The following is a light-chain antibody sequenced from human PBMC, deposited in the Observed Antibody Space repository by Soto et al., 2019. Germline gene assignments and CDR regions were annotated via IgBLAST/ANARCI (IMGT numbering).Light chain of an antibody. Sequence: QSALTQPSSASGSPGQSVTVSCTGTSSDVGGYNYVSWYQQHPGKAPKLMIYEVNKRPSVVPDRFSGSKSGNTASLTVSGLQAEDEADYYCISYAGSNSFVFGTGTKVTVL. CDR2: EVN. CDR3: ISYAGSNSFV. V-gene: IGLV2-8*01. J-gene: IGLJ1*01. CDR1: SSDVGGYNY.